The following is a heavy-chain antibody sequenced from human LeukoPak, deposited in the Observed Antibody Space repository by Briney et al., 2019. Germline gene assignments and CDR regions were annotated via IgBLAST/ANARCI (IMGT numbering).Heavy chain of an antibody. CDR2: ISSSGSTI. D-gene: IGHD3-22*01. CDR1: GFTFSDYY. CDR3: ARVIYDSSGSNAFDI. V-gene: IGHV3-11*01. J-gene: IGHJ3*02. Sequence: GGSLRPSCAASGFTFSDYYMSWIRQAPGKGLEWVSYISSSGSTIYYADSVKGRFTISRDNAKNSLHLQMNSLRAEDTAVYYCARVIYDSSGSNAFDIWGQGTMVTVSS.